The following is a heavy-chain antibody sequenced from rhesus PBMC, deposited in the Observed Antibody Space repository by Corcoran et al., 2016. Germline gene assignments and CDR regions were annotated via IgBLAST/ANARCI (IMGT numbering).Heavy chain of an antibody. CDR3: ARQKKAYWYFDL. CDR2: IYGSGSNT. V-gene: IGHV4-169*01. CDR1: GGSIRSHY. J-gene: IGHJ2*01. Sequence: QLQLQESGPGLVQPSETLSVTCAVSGGSIRSHYWSWIRQPTGKGLEWVGRIYGSGSNTNYNPSLKSRVTLSVDTSKNQLSLKRSSVTAADTAVYYCARQKKAYWYFDLWGPGTPITISS.